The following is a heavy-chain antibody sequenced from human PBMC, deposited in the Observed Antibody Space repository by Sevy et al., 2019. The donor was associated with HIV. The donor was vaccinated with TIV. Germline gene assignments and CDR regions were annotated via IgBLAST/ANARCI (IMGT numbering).Heavy chain of an antibody. Sequence: GGSLRLSCAVSGFTFNNAWMNWVRQAPGTGLQWVGLIKSKIDGGKTDYAAPVKGRFTISRDDSKNTLYLQMNSLKIEDTAVYYCAPAPGYYDSAPFDYWGPGTLVTVSS. CDR2: IKSKIDGGKT. CDR3: APAPGYYDSAPFDY. J-gene: IGHJ4*02. V-gene: IGHV3-15*01. CDR1: GFTFNNAW. D-gene: IGHD3-22*01.